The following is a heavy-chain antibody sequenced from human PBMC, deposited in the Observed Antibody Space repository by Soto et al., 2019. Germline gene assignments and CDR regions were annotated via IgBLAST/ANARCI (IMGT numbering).Heavy chain of an antibody. CDR1: GFTFISYA. CDR2: ISYDGSNK. V-gene: IGHV3-30-3*01. J-gene: IGHJ3*02. CDR3: ARRPDAFDI. Sequence: GGSLRLSCAASGFTFISYAMHWVRQAPGKGLEWVAVISYDGSNKYYADSVKGRFTISRDNSKNTLYLQMNSLRAEDTAVYYCARRPDAFDIWGQGTMVTVSS.